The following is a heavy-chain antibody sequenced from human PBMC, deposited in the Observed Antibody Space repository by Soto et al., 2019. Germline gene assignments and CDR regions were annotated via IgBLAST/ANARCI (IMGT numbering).Heavy chain of an antibody. J-gene: IGHJ3*02. Sequence: GGSLRLSCAASGFTVSSDHMSWVRQAPGKGLEWVSVIYYGGTTYYADSVQGRFTISRDNSKNTLYLQINDLRADDTAVYYCVREADGFDIWGQGTMVTVSS. V-gene: IGHV3-53*01. CDR2: IYYGGTT. CDR1: GFTVSSDH. CDR3: VREADGFDI.